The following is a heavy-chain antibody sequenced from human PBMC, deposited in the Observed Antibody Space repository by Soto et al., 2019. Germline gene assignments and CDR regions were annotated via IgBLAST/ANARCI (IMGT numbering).Heavy chain of an antibody. D-gene: IGHD3-3*01. V-gene: IGHV4-30-4*01. CDR1: GASISSGDYY. Sequence: SETLSLTXIVSGASISSGDYYWSWVRQPPGKGLEWIGHISYSGTIDYSPSLKSRVTISLDTSKNQFSLNLNSVTAADTAVYYCVRALGSRFMEWPRFDPWGQGTLVTVSS. CDR2: ISYSGTI. J-gene: IGHJ5*02. CDR3: VRALGSRFMEWPRFDP.